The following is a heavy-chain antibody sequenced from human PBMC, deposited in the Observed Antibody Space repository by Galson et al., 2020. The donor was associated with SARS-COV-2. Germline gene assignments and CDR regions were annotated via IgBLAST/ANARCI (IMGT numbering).Heavy chain of an antibody. V-gene: IGHV3-74*01. CDR1: GFAFSNYW. J-gene: IGHJ4*02. CDR3: AGALAI. CDR2: LKSDSHII. Sequence: GGSLTLSCAASGFAFSNYWMHWVRQTPGKALEWFSSLKSDSHIITYADSVKGRFTISRDNAKNTLYLQMNSLGSEDTALYYCAGALAIWGQGTLVTVSS.